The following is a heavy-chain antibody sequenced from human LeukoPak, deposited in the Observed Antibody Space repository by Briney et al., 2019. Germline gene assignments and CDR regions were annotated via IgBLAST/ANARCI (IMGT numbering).Heavy chain of an antibody. CDR3: VRGSTLRHYQY. CDR2: IYYSGST. V-gene: IGHV4-39*01. D-gene: IGHD3-16*01. Sequence: SETLSLTCTVSGGSISSTTYYWGWIRRPPGKGLEWIGSIYYSGSTYYNPSLKSRVTVSVDTSKNQFSLILSSVTAADTAVYYCVRGSTLRHYQYWGQGTLVTVSS. J-gene: IGHJ4*02. CDR1: GGSISSTTYY.